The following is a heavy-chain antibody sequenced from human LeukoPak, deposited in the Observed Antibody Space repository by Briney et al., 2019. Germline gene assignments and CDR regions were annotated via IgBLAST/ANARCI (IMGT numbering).Heavy chain of an antibody. V-gene: IGHV3-53*01. D-gene: IGHD6-13*01. J-gene: IGHJ4*02. Sequence: GGSLRLSCAASGFTVSSNDMSWVRQAPGKGLEWVSVIYSGGSTYYADSVKGRFTISRDNSKNTLYLQMNSLRAEDTAVYYCASLYSSSWYSPDYWGQGTLVTVSS. CDR2: IYSGGST. CDR3: ASLYSSSWYSPDY. CDR1: GFTVSSND.